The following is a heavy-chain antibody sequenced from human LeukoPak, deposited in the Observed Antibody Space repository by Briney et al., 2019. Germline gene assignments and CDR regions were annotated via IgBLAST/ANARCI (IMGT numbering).Heavy chain of an antibody. CDR3: ATPPTVTRNY. CDR1: GFTFSSYA. CDR2: ISGSGGRT. Sequence: PGGSLRLSCAASGFTFSSYAMSWVRQAPGKGLEWVSSISGSGGRTHYTDSVKGRFTFSRDNSKNTLYLQMNSLRAEDTAVYYCATPPTVTRNYWGQGTLVTVSS. J-gene: IGHJ4*02. V-gene: IGHV3-23*01. D-gene: IGHD4-17*01.